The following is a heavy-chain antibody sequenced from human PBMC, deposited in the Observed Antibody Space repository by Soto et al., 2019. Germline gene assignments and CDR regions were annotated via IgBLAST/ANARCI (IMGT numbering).Heavy chain of an antibody. CDR1: GYSFTSYW. V-gene: IGHV5-10-1*01. Sequence: LGESLKISCKGSGYSFTSYWISWVRQMPGKGLEWMGRIDPSDSYTNYSPSFQGHVTISADKSISTAYLQWSSLKASDTAMYYCARRVAVAHGAFDIWGQGTMVTVSS. CDR2: IDPSDSYT. CDR3: ARRVAVAHGAFDI. D-gene: IGHD6-19*01. J-gene: IGHJ3*02.